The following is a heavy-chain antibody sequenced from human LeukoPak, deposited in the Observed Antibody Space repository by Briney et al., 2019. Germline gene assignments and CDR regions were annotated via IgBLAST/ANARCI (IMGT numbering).Heavy chain of an antibody. J-gene: IGHJ5*02. CDR2: IYYSGST. CDR1: GGSISSGGYY. D-gene: IGHD1-26*01. V-gene: IGHV4-31*03. Sequence: SETLSLTCTVSGGSISSGGYYWSWIRQHPGKGLEWIGYIYYSGSTYYNPSLKSRVTISVDTSKNQFSLKLSSVTAADTAVYYCARDLVSRGWIDPWGQGTLVTVSS. CDR3: ARDLVSRGWIDP.